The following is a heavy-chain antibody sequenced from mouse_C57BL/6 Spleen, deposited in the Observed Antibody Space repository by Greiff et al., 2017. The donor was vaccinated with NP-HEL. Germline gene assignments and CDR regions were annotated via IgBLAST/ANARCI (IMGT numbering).Heavy chain of an antibody. CDR1: GYTFTDYE. V-gene: IGHV1-15*01. D-gene: IGHD1-1*01. CDR3: TRSLSSYWYFDV. CDR2: IDPETGGT. Sequence: QVQLKESGAELVRPGASVTLSCKASGYTFTDYEMHWVKQTPVHGLEWIGAIDPETGGTAYNQKFKGKAILTADKSSSTAYMELRSLTSEDSAVYYCTRSLSSYWYFDVWGTGTTVTVSS. J-gene: IGHJ1*03.